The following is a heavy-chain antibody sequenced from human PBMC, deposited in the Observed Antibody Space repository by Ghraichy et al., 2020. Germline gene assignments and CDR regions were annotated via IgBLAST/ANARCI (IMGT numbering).Heavy chain of an antibody. CDR1: GGSISSYY. Sequence: SETLSLTCTVSGGSISSYYWSWIRQPPGKGLEWIGYIYYSGSTNYNPSLKSRVTISVDTSKNQFSLKLSSVTAADTAVYYCARASLWFGESPSGFDPWGQGTLVTVSS. CDR3: ARASLWFGESPSGFDP. J-gene: IGHJ5*02. D-gene: IGHD3-10*01. CDR2: IYYSGST. V-gene: IGHV4-59*01.